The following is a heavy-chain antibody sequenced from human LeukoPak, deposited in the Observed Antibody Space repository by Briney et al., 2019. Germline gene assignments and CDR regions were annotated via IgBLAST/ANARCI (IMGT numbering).Heavy chain of an antibody. CDR2: IYYSGST. CDR3: ARDGNYYDSGSYYFDY. V-gene: IGHV4-39*07. J-gene: IGHJ4*02. D-gene: IGHD3-10*01. CDR1: GGSISSSSYY. Sequence: SETLSLTCTVSGGSISSSSYYWGWIRQPPGKGLEWIGSIYYSGSTYYNPSLKSRVTISVDTSKNQFSLKLSSVTAADTAVYYCARDGNYYDSGSYYFDYWGQGTLVTVSS.